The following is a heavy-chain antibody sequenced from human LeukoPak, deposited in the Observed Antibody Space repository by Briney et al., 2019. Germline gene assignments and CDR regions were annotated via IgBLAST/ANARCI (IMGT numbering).Heavy chain of an antibody. CDR2: IYDTGST. CDR3: ARNGFRTYCGTGCYSDYMDV. V-gene: IGHV4-4*07. CDR1: GASVSRES. J-gene: IGHJ6*03. Sequence: KPSETLSLTCTVSGASVSRESWTWFRQPAGKGLEWIGYIYDTGSTTYNPSLQSRLTMSVNTSKNQFSLKLTSVTAADTAVYYCARNGFRTYCGTGCYSDYMDVWGKGGTVTVSS. D-gene: IGHD2-21*02.